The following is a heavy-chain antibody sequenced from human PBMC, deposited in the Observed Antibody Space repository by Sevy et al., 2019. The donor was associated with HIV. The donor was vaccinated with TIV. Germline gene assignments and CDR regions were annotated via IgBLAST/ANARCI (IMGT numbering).Heavy chain of an antibody. J-gene: IGHJ4*02. V-gene: IGHV3-23*01. D-gene: IGHD3-22*01. CDR2: ISGSGGST. CDR1: GFTLNNYA. CDR3: AKDSYFDNTLFDY. Sequence: GGSLRLSCAASGFTLNNYAMNWVRQAPGKGLEWVSGISGSGGSTYYADSVKGRFTISRDNSKNTLYPQMNSLRAEDTAVYYCAKDSYFDNTLFDYWGQGTLVTVSS.